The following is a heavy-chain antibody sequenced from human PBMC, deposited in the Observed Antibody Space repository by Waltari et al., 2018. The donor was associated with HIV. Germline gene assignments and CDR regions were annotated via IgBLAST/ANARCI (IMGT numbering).Heavy chain of an antibody. Sequence: EVQLVESGGGLVQPGGSLRLSWAASGFTFSRYWMTWVRQAPGKGLEWVANIKQDGSEKYYVDSVKGRFTISRDNAKSSLYLQMNSLRAEDTAMYYCASALYYYYGMDVWGQGTTVTVFS. CDR1: GFTFSRYW. CDR2: IKQDGSEK. J-gene: IGHJ6*02. CDR3: ASALYYYYGMDV. V-gene: IGHV3-7*01.